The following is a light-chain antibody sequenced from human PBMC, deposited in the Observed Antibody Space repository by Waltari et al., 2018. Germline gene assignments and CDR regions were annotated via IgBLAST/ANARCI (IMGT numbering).Light chain of an antibody. CDR1: TSDIGTYKL. Sequence: QSALTQPASVSGSPGQSITISCTGATSDIGTYKLVSWYQHHPGKAPKLLIYEANKRPSGIADRFSGSRSGSTASLTISGLQAEDEADYYCCSYAGGGTHVFGPGSRVTVL. J-gene: IGLJ1*01. CDR2: EAN. CDR3: CSYAGGGTHV. V-gene: IGLV2-23*01.